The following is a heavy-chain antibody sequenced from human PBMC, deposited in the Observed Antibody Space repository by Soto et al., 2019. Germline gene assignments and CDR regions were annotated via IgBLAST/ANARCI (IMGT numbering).Heavy chain of an antibody. CDR1: GFTFSDYW. CDR2: INPDGSRT. Sequence: EVQLVESGGGLVQPGGSLRLSCAASGFTFSDYWMHWVRLVPGKGLVWVSRINPDGSRTNYADSVKGRFATYRDNAKNTVYLQMNSLRAEDTAVYYCARVKLGSYDWFDPWGQGTLVTVSS. V-gene: IGHV3-74*01. J-gene: IGHJ5*02. D-gene: IGHD3-16*01. CDR3: ARVKLGSYDWFDP.